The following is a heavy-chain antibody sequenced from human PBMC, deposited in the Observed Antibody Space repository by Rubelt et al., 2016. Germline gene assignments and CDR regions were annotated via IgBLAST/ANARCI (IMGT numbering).Heavy chain of an antibody. J-gene: IGHJ6*02. CDR2: IYYSGST. CDR3: ARDGSYYDILTGYFALGGMDV. CDR1: GGSISSYY. V-gene: IGHV4-59*01. D-gene: IGHD3-9*01. Sequence: QVQLQESGPGLVKPSETLSLTCTVSGGSISSYYWSWIRQPPGKGLEWIGYIYYSGSTNYNPSLKSRVTISVATSKIQFSLKLSSVTAVYTAVYYCARDGSYYDILTGYFALGGMDVWGQGTTVTVSS.